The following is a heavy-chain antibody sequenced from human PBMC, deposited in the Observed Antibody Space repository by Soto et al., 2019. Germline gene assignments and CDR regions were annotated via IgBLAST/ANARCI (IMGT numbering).Heavy chain of an antibody. CDR2: INHSGST. J-gene: IGHJ4*02. V-gene: IGHV4-34*01. Sequence: KTSETLSLTCAVYGGSFSGYYWSWIRQPPGKGLEWIGEINHSGSTNYNPSLKSRVTISVDTSKNQFSLKLSSVTAADTAVYYCARGSGHWGQGTLVTVSS. D-gene: IGHD2-8*02. CDR3: ARGSGH. CDR1: GGSFSGYY.